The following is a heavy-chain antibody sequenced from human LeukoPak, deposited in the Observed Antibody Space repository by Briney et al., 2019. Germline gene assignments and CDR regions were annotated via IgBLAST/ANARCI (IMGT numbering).Heavy chain of an antibody. CDR3: ARVRRIAAAGYYYYYYVDV. CDR1: GGSFSGYY. J-gene: IGHJ6*03. Sequence: SETLSLTCAVYGGSFSGYYWSWIRQPPGKGLEWIGEINHSGSTNYNPSLKSRVTISVDTSKNQFSLKLSSVTAADTAVYYCARVRRIAAAGYYYYYYVDVWGKGTTVTVSS. V-gene: IGHV4-34*01. D-gene: IGHD6-13*01. CDR2: INHSGST.